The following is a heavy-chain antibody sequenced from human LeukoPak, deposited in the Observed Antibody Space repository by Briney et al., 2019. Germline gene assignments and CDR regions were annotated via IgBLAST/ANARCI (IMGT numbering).Heavy chain of an antibody. CDR1: GGTFSSYA. V-gene: IGHV1-46*01. CDR3: ARGGYSYGQAYYYYMDV. D-gene: IGHD5-18*01. Sequence: ASVKVSCKASGGTFSSYAISWVRQAPGQGLEWMGIINPSGGSTSYAQKFQGRVTMTRDTSTSTVYMELSSLRSEDTAVYYCARGGYSYGQAYYYYMDVWSKGTTVTISS. J-gene: IGHJ6*03. CDR2: INPSGGST.